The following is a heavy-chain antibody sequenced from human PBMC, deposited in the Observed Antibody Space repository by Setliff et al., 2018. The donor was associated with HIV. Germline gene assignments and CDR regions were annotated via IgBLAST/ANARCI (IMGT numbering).Heavy chain of an antibody. D-gene: IGHD1-1*01. Sequence: PGGSLRLSCAASGFIFNDYWMAWVRQAPGKGLEWVAHINRDGDQKNYVDSVKGRFIISRDNAKNSVYLHMTSRRVEDTAVYYCASARIPTGGTSTSFDFWGQGALVTVSS. CDR1: GFIFNDYW. CDR3: ASARIPTGGTSTSFDF. J-gene: IGHJ4*01. V-gene: IGHV3-7*03. CDR2: INRDGDQK.